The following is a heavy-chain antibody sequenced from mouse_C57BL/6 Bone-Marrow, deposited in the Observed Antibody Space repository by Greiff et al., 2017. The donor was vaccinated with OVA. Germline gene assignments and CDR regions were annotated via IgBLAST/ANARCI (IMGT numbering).Heavy chain of an antibody. D-gene: IGHD1-1*01. Sequence: EVQLVESGPELVKPGASVKMSCKASGYTFTSYVMHWVKQKPGQGLEWIGYIYPYNDGTKYNEKFKGKATLTSDKSSSTAYMELSSLTSEDSAVYYCAREGNYYGSSYDYWGQGTTLTVSS. CDR2: IYPYNDGT. CDR1: GYTFTSYV. V-gene: IGHV1-14*01. CDR3: AREGNYYGSSYDY. J-gene: IGHJ2*01.